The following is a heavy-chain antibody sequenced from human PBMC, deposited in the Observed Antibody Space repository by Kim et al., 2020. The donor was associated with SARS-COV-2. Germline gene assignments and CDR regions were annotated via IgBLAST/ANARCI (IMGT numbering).Heavy chain of an antibody. Sequence: ASVKVSCKASGYTFTSYGISWVRQAPGQGLEWMGWISAYNGNTNYAQKLQGRVTMTTDTSTSTAYMELRSLRSDDTAVYYCARYYYDSSDQLGADYWGQGTLVTVSS. J-gene: IGHJ4*02. D-gene: IGHD3-22*01. V-gene: IGHV1-18*01. CDR1: GYTFTSYG. CDR2: ISAYNGNT. CDR3: ARYYYDSSDQLGADY.